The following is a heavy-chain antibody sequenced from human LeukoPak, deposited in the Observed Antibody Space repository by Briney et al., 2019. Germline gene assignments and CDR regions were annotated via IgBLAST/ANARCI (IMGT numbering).Heavy chain of an antibody. D-gene: IGHD3-22*01. CDR3: ARNYYDSSGYQDSTFNY. CDR1: GFTFSNYG. V-gene: IGHV3-33*01. Sequence: PGGSLRLSCAASGFTFSNYGMHWVRQAPGKGLEWVAGIWYDGGYKYYADSVKGRFTISRDNSKKTLFLQMDSLRAEDTAIYYCARNYYDSSGYQDSTFNYWGQGTLVTVSS. CDR2: IWYDGGYK. J-gene: IGHJ4*02.